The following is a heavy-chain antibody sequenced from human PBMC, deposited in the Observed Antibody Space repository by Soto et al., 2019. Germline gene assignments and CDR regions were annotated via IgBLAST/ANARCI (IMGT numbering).Heavy chain of an antibody. D-gene: IGHD4-17*01. CDR3: ARGLTTVTTYYYYGMDV. V-gene: IGHV1-69*13. CDR1: GGTFSSYA. J-gene: IGHJ6*02. CDR2: IIPIFGTA. Sequence: ASVKVSCKASGGTFSSYAISWVRQAPGQGLEWMGGIIPIFGTANYAQKFQGRVTITADESTSTAYMELSSLRSEDTAVYYCARGLTTVTTYYYYGMDVWGQGTTVTVSS.